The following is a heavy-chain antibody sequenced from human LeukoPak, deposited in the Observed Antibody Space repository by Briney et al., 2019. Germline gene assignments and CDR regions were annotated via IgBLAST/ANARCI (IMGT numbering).Heavy chain of an antibody. CDR3: ARVAAVAGTIDY. V-gene: IGHV4-61*08. J-gene: IGHJ4*02. D-gene: IGHD6-19*01. CDR1: DGSISNGGYY. CDR2: IYYSGST. Sequence: SETLSLTCTVSDGSISNGGYYWSWIRQHPGKGLEWIGYIYYSGSTNYNPSLKSRVTISVDKSKNQFSLKLSSVTAADTAVYYCARVAAVAGTIDYWGQGTLVTVSS.